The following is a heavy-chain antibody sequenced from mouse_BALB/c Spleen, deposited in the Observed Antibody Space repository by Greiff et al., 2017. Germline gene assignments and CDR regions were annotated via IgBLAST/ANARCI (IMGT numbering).Heavy chain of an antibody. J-gene: IGHJ4*01. Sequence: EVQGVESGAELVKPGASVKLSCTASGFNIKDTYMHWVKQRPEQGLEWIGRIDPANGNTKYDPKFQGKATITADTSSNTAYLQLSSLTSEDTAVYYCAYDDGYAMDYWGQGTSVTVSS. D-gene: IGHD2-12*01. V-gene: IGHV14-3*02. CDR2: IDPANGNT. CDR1: GFNIKDTY. CDR3: AYDDGYAMDY.